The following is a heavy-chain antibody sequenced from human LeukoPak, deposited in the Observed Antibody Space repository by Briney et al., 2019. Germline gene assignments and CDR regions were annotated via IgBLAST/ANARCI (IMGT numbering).Heavy chain of an antibody. CDR2: ISAYNGNT. D-gene: IGHD3-9*01. CDR1: GYTFTSYG. V-gene: IGHV1-18*01. J-gene: IGHJ4*02. Sequence: GASVKVSCKASGYTFTSYGISWVRQAPGQGLEWMGWISAYNGNTNYAQKLQGRVTMTTDTSTSTAYMELRSLRSDDTAVYYCARVGTHFDWLSDTQDYWGQGTLVTVSS. CDR3: ARVGTHFDWLSDTQDY.